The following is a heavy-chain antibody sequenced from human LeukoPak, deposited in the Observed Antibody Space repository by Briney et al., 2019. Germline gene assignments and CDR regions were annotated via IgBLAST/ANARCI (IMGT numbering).Heavy chain of an antibody. CDR1: GGTFSSYD. CDR3: ARSPHILTGENFDY. J-gene: IGHJ4*02. Sequence: SVKVSCKAPGGTFSSYDISWVRQAPGQGLEWMGGIMPMFGKANYAQKFQGRVTTTADKATSTAYMEMSRLRSDDTALYYCARSPHILTGENFDYWGQGTLVTVSS. V-gene: IGHV1-69*06. D-gene: IGHD3-9*01. CDR2: IMPMFGKA.